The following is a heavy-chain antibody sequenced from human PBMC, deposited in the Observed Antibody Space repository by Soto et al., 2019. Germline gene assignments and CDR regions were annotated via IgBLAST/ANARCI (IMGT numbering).Heavy chain of an antibody. CDR2: FNPNNGAT. V-gene: IGHV1-2*02. CDR3: ARXALVLRVYEPTADWFDP. CDR1: GYTFTDYY. J-gene: IGHJ5*02. D-gene: IGHD2-8*01. Sequence: SVKVSCKASGYTFTDYYMHWVRQAPGQALEWMGWFNPNNGATNYAQKLQGRVTMTRDTSTSTAYMELNTLTSDDTAVYYCARXALVLRVYEPTADWFDPWGQGTPVTVSS.